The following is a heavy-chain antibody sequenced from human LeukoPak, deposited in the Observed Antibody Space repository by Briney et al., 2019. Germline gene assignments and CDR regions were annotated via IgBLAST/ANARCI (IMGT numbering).Heavy chain of an antibody. CDR3: ARDPIYIAAAGTGDY. V-gene: IGHV3-30*01. J-gene: IGHJ4*02. CDR1: GFTFSSHA. Sequence: GRSLRLSCAASGFTFSSHAMHWVRQAPGKGLEWVAVISYDGSNKYYADSVKGRFTISRENSKNTLYLQMNSLRAEDTAVYYCARDPIYIAAAGTGDYWGQGTLVTVSS. D-gene: IGHD6-13*01. CDR2: ISYDGSNK.